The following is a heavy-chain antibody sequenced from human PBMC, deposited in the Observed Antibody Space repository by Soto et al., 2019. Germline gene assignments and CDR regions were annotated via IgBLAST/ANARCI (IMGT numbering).Heavy chain of an antibody. J-gene: IGHJ3*01. CDR3: AKERRDSFDALDL. CDR2: ISYDGSDK. D-gene: IGHD5-18*01. CDR1: GFIFNFYG. Sequence: GGSLRLSCDASGFIFNFYGMHWVRQAPGKGLEWVAVISYDGSDKYYADSVRGRFTISRDNTKNTVWLQMNSLRGEDTAVYYCAKERRDSFDALDLWGQGTLVTVSS. V-gene: IGHV3-30*18.